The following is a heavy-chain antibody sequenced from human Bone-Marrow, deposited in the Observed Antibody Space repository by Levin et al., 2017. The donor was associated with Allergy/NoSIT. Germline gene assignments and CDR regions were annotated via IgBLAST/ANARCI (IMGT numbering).Heavy chain of an antibody. CDR3: AKDRVGDYGDYVFDY. D-gene: IGHD4-17*01. Sequence: PGGSLRLSCAASGFTFSSYAMSWVRQAPGKGLEWVSAISDSGGSTFYADSVKGRFTISRDNSKNTLYLQMNSLRAEDTAVYYCAKDRVGDYGDYVFDYWGQGTLVTVSS. J-gene: IGHJ4*02. V-gene: IGHV3-23*01. CDR1: GFTFSSYA. CDR2: ISDSGGST.